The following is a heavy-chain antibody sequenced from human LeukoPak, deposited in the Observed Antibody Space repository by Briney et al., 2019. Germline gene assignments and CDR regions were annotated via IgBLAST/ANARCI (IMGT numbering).Heavy chain of an antibody. CDR3: ARVFAAPYYYDSSEYYFDY. J-gene: IGHJ4*02. V-gene: IGHV1-2*02. D-gene: IGHD3-22*01. CDR2: INPNSGGT. CDR1: GYTFTGYY. Sequence: ASVKVSCKASGYTFTGYYMHWVRQAPGQGLEWMGWINPNSGGTNYAQKFQGRVTMTRDTSISTAYMELSRLRSDDTAVYYCARVFAAPYYYDSSEYYFDYWGQGTLVTVSS.